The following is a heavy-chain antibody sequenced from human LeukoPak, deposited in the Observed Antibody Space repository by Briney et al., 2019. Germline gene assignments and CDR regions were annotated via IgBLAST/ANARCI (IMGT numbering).Heavy chain of an antibody. V-gene: IGHV1-46*01. CDR2: LNPGSGDT. CDR3: TREPVATFYFDY. J-gene: IGHJ4*02. CDR1: GYTFTSYH. Sequence: GDSVKVSCKASGYTFTSYHIHWVRQAPGQGLEWMGILNPGSGDTSYAHNLRGRVAMTRDMSTSTAYMELSSLRSEDTAFYYCTREPVATFYFDYWGQETLVTVSS. D-gene: IGHD5-12*01.